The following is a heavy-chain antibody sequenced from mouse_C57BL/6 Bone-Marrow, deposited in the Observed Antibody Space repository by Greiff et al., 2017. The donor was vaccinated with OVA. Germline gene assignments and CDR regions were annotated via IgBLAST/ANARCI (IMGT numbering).Heavy chain of an antibody. CDR1: GYTFTSYW. Sequence: QVQLQQPGAELVKPGASVKLSCKASGYTFTSYWMHWVKQRPGRGLEWIGRIDPNSGGTKYNEQFKSKATLTVDKPSSTAYMQLSSLTSDDSAVSYCAKFLRHYYYAMDDWGTATSVTVAS. CDR3: AKFLRHYYYAMDD. V-gene: IGHV1-72*01. D-gene: IGHD1-2*01. CDR2: IDPNSGGT. J-gene: IGHJ4*01.